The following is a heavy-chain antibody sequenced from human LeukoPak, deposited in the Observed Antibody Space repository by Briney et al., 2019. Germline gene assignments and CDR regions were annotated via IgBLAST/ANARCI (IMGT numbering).Heavy chain of an antibody. CDR1: GFSLTTSGVG. J-gene: IGHJ4*01. Sequence: SGPTLVKPTQTLTLTCTFSGFSLTTSGVGVGWIRRPPGKALEWLAVIYWDDDKYFSPSLKSRLTITKDTSKNQVVLSLTNLDPVDTATYYCAHSQFLWFGAYFAYWGQGTLVTVSS. CDR3: AHSQFLWFGAYFAY. D-gene: IGHD3-10*01. V-gene: IGHV2-5*02. CDR2: IYWDDDK.